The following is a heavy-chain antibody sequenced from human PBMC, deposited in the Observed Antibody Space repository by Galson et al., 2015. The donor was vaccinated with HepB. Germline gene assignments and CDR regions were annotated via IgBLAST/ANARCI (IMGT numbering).Heavy chain of an antibody. J-gene: IGHJ6*03. CDR2: MNPNSGNT. CDR1: GYTFTSYD. V-gene: IGHV1-8*01. CDR3: ARGGYCSSISCYTPAGYYYYMDV. Sequence: SVKVSCKASGYTFTSYDINWVRQATGQGLEWMGWMNPNSGNTGYAQKFQGRVTMTRNTSISTAYMELSSLRSEDTAVYYCARGGYCSSISCYTPAGYYYYMDVWGKGTTVTVS. D-gene: IGHD2-2*02.